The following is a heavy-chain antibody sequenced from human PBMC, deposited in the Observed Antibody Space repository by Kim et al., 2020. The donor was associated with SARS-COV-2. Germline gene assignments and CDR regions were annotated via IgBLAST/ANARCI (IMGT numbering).Heavy chain of an antibody. Sequence: GGSLRLSCAASGFTFDDYAMHWVRQAPGKGLEWVSGISWNTGNIGYADSVKGRFTISRDNAKNSLYLQINSLRAEDTALYYCAKEDPLDPRNYYDSSGLGAFVIWGQGTMVTVSS. CDR1: GFTFDDYA. CDR2: ISWNTGNI. V-gene: IGHV3-9*01. CDR3: AKEDPLDPRNYYDSSGLGAFVI. D-gene: IGHD3-22*01. J-gene: IGHJ3*02.